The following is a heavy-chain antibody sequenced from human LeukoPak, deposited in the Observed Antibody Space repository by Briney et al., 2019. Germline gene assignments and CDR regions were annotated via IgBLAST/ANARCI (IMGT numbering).Heavy chain of an antibody. J-gene: IGHJ4*02. D-gene: IGHD6-19*01. CDR1: GFPFSSYA. V-gene: IGHV3-30-3*01. Sequence: GGSLRLSCAASGFPFSSYAMHWVRQAPGKGLEGVAVISYDGSNKYYADSVKGRFTISRDNSKNTLFLQMNSLRAEDTAVYYCARPYSSGWYGDFDYWGQGTLVTVSS. CDR3: ARPYSSGWYGDFDY. CDR2: ISYDGSNK.